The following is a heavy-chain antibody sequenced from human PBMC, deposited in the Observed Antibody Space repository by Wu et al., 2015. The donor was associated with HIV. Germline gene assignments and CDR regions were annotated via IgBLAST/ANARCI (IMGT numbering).Heavy chain of an antibody. V-gene: IGHV1-2*02. CDR1: GYTFTDYY. CDR2: INPSGGST. D-gene: IGHD6-13*01. J-gene: IGHJ4*02. Sequence: QVQLVQSGAEVRKPGASVRVSCKTSGYTFTDYYINWVRQAPGQGLEWMGIINPSGGSTSYAQKFQGRVTMTRDTSISTAYMELSRLRSDDTAVYYCARDRGRIALFDYWGQGTLVTVSS. CDR3: ARDRGRIALFDY.